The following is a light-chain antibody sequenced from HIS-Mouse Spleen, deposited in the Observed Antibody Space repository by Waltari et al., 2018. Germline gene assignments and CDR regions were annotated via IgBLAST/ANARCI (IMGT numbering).Light chain of an antibody. CDR2: DVS. CDR3: SSYTSSSTLV. Sequence: TISCTGTSSDVGGYNYVSWYQQHPGKAPKLMIYDVSNRPSGVSNRFSGSKSGNTASLTISGLQAEDEADYYCSSYTSSSTLVFGTGTKVTVL. V-gene: IGLV2-14*03. J-gene: IGLJ1*01. CDR1: SSDVGGYNY.